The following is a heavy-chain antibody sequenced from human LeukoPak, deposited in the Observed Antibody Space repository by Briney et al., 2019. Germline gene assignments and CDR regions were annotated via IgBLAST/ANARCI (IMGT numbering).Heavy chain of an antibody. V-gene: IGHV4-34*01. CDR2: INHSGST. CDR1: GGSFSGYY. D-gene: IGHD6-19*01. J-gene: IGHJ4*02. Sequence: SETLSLTCVVYGGSFSGYYWSWIRQPPGKGLEWIGEINHSGSTNYNPSLKSRVTISVDTSKNQFSLRQSSVTAADTAVYYCAREKSRPERLAVAAPMDYWGQGTLVAVPS. CDR3: AREKSRPERLAVAAPMDY.